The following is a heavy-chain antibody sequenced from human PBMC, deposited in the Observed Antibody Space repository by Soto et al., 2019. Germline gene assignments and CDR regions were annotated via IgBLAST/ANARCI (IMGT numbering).Heavy chain of an antibody. CDR3: ARNEPGYSGNGFDY. Sequence: QVQLVQSGAEVKKPGASVKVSCKASGYTFTGYYIHWVRQAPGQGLEWMGWINPNSGGKNYAQKFQGRVTMTRDTSISTVYMELSRLKSDDTAVYYCARNEPGYSGNGFDYWGQGTLVTVSS. J-gene: IGHJ4*02. D-gene: IGHD5-12*01. V-gene: IGHV1-2*02. CDR1: GYTFTGYY. CDR2: INPNSGGK.